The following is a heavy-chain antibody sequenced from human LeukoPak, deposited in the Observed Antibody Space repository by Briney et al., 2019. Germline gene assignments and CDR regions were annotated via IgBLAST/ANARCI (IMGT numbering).Heavy chain of an antibody. CDR2: ISIYNDNT. V-gene: IGHV1-18*01. D-gene: IGHD3-16*01. CDR3: ARDATFSRTFGGVISDY. Sequence: ASVKVSCKASGYTFINYGITWVRQAPGQGLEWMGWISIYNDNTNYAQELQGRVTMTTDTSTSTAYMELRSLRSDDTAVYYCARDATFSRTFGGVISDYWGQGTLVTVSS. CDR1: GYTFINYG. J-gene: IGHJ4*02.